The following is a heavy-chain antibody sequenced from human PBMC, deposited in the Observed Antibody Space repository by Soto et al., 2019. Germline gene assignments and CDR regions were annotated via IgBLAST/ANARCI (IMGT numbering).Heavy chain of an antibody. Sequence: SLRLSCAGSGFTLSDHYIDWVRQAPGKGLEWVGRSRDKAQGYSTAYAASVKGRFTTSRDESKNSVYLQMNSLRAEDTALYYCARDAVVAAQGWGYHFDSWGQGALVTVSS. J-gene: IGHJ4*02. CDR1: GFTLSDHY. CDR2: SRDKAQGYST. D-gene: IGHD2-15*01. CDR3: ARDAVVAAQGWGYHFDS. V-gene: IGHV3-72*01.